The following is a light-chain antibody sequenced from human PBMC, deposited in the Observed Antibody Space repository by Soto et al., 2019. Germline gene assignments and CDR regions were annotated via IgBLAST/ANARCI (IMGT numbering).Light chain of an antibody. V-gene: IGLV2-14*01. CDR1: SSDVGGYNY. J-gene: IGLJ1*01. Sequence: ALTQPASVSGSPGQSITISCTGTSSDVGGYNYVSWYQQHPGKAPKLMIYDVSNRPSGVSNRFSGSKSGNTASLTISGLQAEDEADYYCSSYTSSSTSYVFGTGTQLTVL. CDR2: DVS. CDR3: SSYTSSSTSYV.